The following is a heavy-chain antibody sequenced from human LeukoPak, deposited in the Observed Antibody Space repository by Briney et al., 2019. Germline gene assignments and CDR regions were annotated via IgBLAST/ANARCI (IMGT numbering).Heavy chain of an antibody. CDR2: INPNSGGT. J-gene: IGHJ6*03. D-gene: IGHD5-18*01. CDR3: ARAGRGYNYGFVPSEIDYYYYFLDV. V-gene: IGHV1-2*02. CDR1: GYTFTGYY. Sequence: ASVKVSCKASGYTFTGYYMHWVRQAPGQGLEWMGWINPNSGGTNYAQKFQGRVTMTRDTSTSTAYMELSRLRSDDTAVYYCARAGRGYNYGFVPSEIDYYYYFLDVWGKGTTVTVSS.